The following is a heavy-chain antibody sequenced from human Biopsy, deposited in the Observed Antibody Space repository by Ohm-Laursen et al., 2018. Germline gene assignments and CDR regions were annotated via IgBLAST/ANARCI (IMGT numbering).Heavy chain of an antibody. J-gene: IGHJ3*01. CDR1: GYAVNDYF. CDR3: ARDIMNRIAGLVARSDVFDV. CDR2: VRPNSGGT. Sequence: ASVKVSCKGSGYAVNDYFLHWLRQAPGQGAEWMGGVRPNSGGTNYAQKFQGRVTMTTDTSTSTVYLELRRLISDDTAVYYCARDIMNRIAGLVARSDVFDVWGQGTLVTVSS. D-gene: IGHD3-16*01. V-gene: IGHV1-2*02.